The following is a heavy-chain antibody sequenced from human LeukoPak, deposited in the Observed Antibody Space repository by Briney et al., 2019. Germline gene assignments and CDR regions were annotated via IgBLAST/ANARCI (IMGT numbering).Heavy chain of an antibody. CDR2: IYYSGST. Sequence: SETLSLTCTVSGGSISSYYWSWIRQPPGEGLEWIGYIYYSGSTNYNPSLKSRVTISVDTSKNQFSLKLSSVTAADTAVYYCARSRGYSYGTTFLDYWGQGTLVTVSS. CDR3: ARSRGYSYGTTFLDY. CDR1: GGSISSYY. V-gene: IGHV4-59*08. D-gene: IGHD5-18*01. J-gene: IGHJ4*02.